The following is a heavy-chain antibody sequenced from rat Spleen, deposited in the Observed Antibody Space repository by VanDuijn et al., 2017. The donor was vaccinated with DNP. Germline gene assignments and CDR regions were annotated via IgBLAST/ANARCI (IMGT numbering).Heavy chain of an antibody. CDR2: IKPKANNYAT. V-gene: IGHV6-6*01. J-gene: IGHJ2*01. CDR3: AWPST. CDR1: GFTFSSAW. D-gene: IGHD1-10*01. Sequence: EVQVLESGGGLVQPGRSLKLSCVASGFTFSSAWMYWYRQFPEKRLEWVARIKPKANNYATDYTESVKGRFTISRDDSKNSIYLQMNNLKEEDTAIYYCAWPSTWGQGVMVTVSS.